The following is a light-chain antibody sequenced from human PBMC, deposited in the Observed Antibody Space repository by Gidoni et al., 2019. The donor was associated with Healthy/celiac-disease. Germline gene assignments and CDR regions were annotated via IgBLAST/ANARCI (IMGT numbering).Light chain of an antibody. Sequence: SYDLTHPPSVSLSPGQTASITCSGDKLGDKYACWYQKKPGQSPVLVICQDSKRPSGIPERFSGSNSGNTATLTISGNQDMDEADYYCQAWDSSTVVFGGGTKLTVL. V-gene: IGLV3-1*01. CDR3: QAWDSSTVV. CDR2: QDS. CDR1: KLGDKY. J-gene: IGLJ2*01.